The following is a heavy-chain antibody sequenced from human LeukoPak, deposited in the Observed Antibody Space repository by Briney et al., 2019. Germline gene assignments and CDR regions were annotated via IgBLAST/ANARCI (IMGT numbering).Heavy chain of an antibody. Sequence: GESLKISCKGSGYSFTSYWIGWVRQMPGKGLEWMGIIYPGDSDTRYSPSFQGQVTISADKSISTAYLQWNSLKASDTAMYYCASGATVPMATAYFDYWGQGTLVTVSS. D-gene: IGHD3-10*01. V-gene: IGHV5-51*01. CDR1: GYSFTSYW. J-gene: IGHJ4*02. CDR3: ASGATVPMATAYFDY. CDR2: IYPGDSDT.